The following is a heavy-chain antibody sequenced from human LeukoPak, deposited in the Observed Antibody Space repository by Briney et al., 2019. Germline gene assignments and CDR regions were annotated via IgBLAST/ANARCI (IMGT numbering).Heavy chain of an antibody. V-gene: IGHV3-7*01. Sequence: GGSLRLSCAASGFTFSSYWMSWVRQAPGKGLEWVANIKQDGSEKYYVDSVKGRFTISRDNSKNTLYLQMNSLRAEDTAIYYCAKDNPAYSYGSYFDYWGQGTLVTVSS. CDR1: GFTFSSYW. D-gene: IGHD5-18*01. CDR2: IKQDGSEK. CDR3: AKDNPAYSYGSYFDY. J-gene: IGHJ4*02.